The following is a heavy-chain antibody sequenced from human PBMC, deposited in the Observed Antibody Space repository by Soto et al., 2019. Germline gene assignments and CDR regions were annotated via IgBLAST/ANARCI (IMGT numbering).Heavy chain of an antibody. D-gene: IGHD3-22*01. J-gene: IGHJ5*02. CDR3: ARDSSGYYWFDP. V-gene: IGHV4-61*01. Sequence: SETLSLTCSVSGGSVSSGSYYWSWIRQPPGKGLEWIGYIYNTGSTNYNPSLKSRVTMSVDTSKNQFSLKLTSVTAADTAVYYCARDSSGYYWFDPWGQGTPVTVSS. CDR2: IYNTGST. CDR1: GGSVSSGSYY.